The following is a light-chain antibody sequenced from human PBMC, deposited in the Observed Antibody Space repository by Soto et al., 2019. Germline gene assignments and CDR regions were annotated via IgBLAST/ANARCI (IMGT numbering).Light chain of an antibody. Sequence: EIVMTQSPATLSVSPGERATLSCRASQSVFSSLAWYQQKPGQAPRLLIYGAATRATGIPARFSGSGSGTEFTLTISRVEPEDFAVYFCQQYGSSPQTFGQGTKVDIK. CDR2: GAA. J-gene: IGKJ1*01. CDR1: QSVFSS. V-gene: IGKV3-15*01. CDR3: QQYGSSPQT.